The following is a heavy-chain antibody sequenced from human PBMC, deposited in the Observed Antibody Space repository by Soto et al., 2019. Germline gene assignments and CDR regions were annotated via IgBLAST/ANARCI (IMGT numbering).Heavy chain of an antibody. D-gene: IGHD3-10*01. V-gene: IGHV3-53*01. CDR3: VRPLPSGRNYGMDV. J-gene: IGHJ6*02. CDR1: WLGVMNNY. CDR2: IYNDGTT. Sequence: GGSVRLSCTAYWLGVMNNYMSWVRQAPGMGLEWVSVIYNDGTTYYADSVKGRFTLSRDTSKNTLSLQMDSLRAEDTAVYYCVRPLPSGRNYGMDVWGQGTTVTVSS.